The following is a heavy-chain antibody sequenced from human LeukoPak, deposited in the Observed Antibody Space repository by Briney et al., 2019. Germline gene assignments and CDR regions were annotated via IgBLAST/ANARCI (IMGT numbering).Heavy chain of an antibody. Sequence: PGGSLRLSCAASGFTFSSYAMSWVRQAPGKGLEWVSAISGSGGSTYYADSVKGRFTISRDNSKNTLYLQMNSLRAEDTAVCYCAKADIVVVPAANFDYWGQGTLVTVSS. J-gene: IGHJ4*02. CDR1: GFTFSSYA. V-gene: IGHV3-23*01. CDR3: AKADIVVVPAANFDY. CDR2: ISGSGGST. D-gene: IGHD2-2*01.